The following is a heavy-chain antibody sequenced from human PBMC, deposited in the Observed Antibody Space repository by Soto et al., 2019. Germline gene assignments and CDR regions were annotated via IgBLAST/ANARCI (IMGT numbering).Heavy chain of an antibody. Sequence: PVKVYCKASGHTFTSYDINRVRQATGQGIEWMGWMNPNSGNTGYAQKFQCRVTMTRNTSISTAYMELSSLRSEDTAVYYCARPPYYFWSGYYNGTYGMDVWGQGTSVTVSS. CDR3: ARPPYYFWSGYYNGTYGMDV. J-gene: IGHJ6*02. D-gene: IGHD3-3*01. CDR1: GHTFTSYD. V-gene: IGHV1-8*01. CDR2: MNPNSGNT.